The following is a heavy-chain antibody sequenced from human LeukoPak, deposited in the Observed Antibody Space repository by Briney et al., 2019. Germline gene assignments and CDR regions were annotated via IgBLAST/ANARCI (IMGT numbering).Heavy chain of an antibody. D-gene: IGHD3-10*01. Sequence: SETLSLTCVVSGASISATNWWTWVRLPPGQGLEWIGEVSHSESTNYSPSLKGRLRLSVDRATNQISLKLTSVTAADTAIYYCAKESGRGTYDLWGPGTMVTVSS. J-gene: IGHJ3*01. V-gene: IGHV4-4*02. CDR1: GASISATNW. CDR2: VSHSEST. CDR3: AKESGRGTYDL.